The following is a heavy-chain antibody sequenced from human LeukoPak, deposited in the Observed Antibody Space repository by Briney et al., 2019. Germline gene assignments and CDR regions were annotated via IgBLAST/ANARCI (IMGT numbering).Heavy chain of an antibody. CDR2: ISYDGSNK. D-gene: IGHD3-22*01. CDR1: GFTFSSYG. V-gene: IGHV3-30*18. Sequence: GGSLRLSYAASGFTFSSYGMHWVRQAPGKGLEWVAVISYDGSNKYYADSVKGRFTISRDNSKNTLYLQMNSLRAEDTAVYYCAKDDDYYDTKGYFDYWGQGTLVTVSS. J-gene: IGHJ4*02. CDR3: AKDDDYYDTKGYFDY.